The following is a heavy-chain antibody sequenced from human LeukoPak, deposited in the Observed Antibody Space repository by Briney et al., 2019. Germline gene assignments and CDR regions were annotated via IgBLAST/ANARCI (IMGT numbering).Heavy chain of an antibody. D-gene: IGHD2-2*01. V-gene: IGHV3-30*02. J-gene: IGHJ4*02. CDR2: IWSDGSKK. CDR1: GFIFSTYG. Sequence: AGGSLRLSCAASGFIFSTYGMHWVRQAPGKGLEWVAFIWSDGSKKYYADSVKGRFTISRDNSKNTLFLQMNSLRAEDTAVYYCAKEDCSTTSCSPDYWGQGTLVTVSS. CDR3: AKEDCSTTSCSPDY.